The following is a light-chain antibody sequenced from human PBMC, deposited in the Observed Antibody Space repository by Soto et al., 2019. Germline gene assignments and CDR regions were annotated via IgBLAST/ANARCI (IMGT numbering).Light chain of an antibody. J-gene: IGKJ1*01. CDR2: DAS. V-gene: IGKV1-17*01. CDR3: QQYNILST. CDR1: QDIRNV. Sequence: DMQMTQSPSCLSAAVGDRVTVTSRASQDIRNVLGWYQQKPGKAPKLLIYDASTLESGVPTRFSGSGSGTEFTLTISSLHPDDFATYYCQQYNILSTFGQGTKVDI.